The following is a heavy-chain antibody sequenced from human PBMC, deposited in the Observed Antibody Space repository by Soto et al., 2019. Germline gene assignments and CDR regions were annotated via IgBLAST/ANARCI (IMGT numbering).Heavy chain of an antibody. Sequence: SETLSLTCVLYGWSLSGFYWSWISQPPGKGLEWIGEIHHSENTIYNPSNKNRKNMSEDTSENQLSLKLTSVTAGDTAVYYCARHGGYYFDYWGQGTPVT. CDR2: IHHSENT. CDR3: ARHGGYYFDY. CDR1: GWSLSGFY. V-gene: IGHV4-34*01. D-gene: IGHD2-21*01. J-gene: IGHJ4*02.